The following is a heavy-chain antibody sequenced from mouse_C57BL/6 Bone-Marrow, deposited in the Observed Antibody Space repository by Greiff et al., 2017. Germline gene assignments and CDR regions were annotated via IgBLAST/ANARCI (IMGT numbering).Heavy chain of an antibody. J-gene: IGHJ3*01. CDR2: ISYDGSN. CDR3: ATYYYGSSWDWFAY. V-gene: IGHV3-6*01. D-gene: IGHD1-1*01. CDR1: GYSITSGYY. Sequence: EVKLQESGPGLVKPSQSLSLTCSVTGYSITSGYYWNWIRQFPGNKLEWMGYISYDGSNNYNPSLKNRISITRDTSKNQFFLKLNSVTTEDTATYYCATYYYGSSWDWFAYWGQGTLVTVSA.